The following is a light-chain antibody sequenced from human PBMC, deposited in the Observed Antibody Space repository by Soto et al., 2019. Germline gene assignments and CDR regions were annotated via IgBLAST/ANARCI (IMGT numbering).Light chain of an antibody. CDR1: SSNVGAASD. J-gene: IGLJ1*01. V-gene: IGLV1-40*01. Sequence: QSVLTQPPSVSGAPGQRVTISCSGTSSNVGAASDVYWYQQLPGTAPRLLISVDNKRPSGVNDRFSASKSGTSASLDITGLRPEDEADYYCQSYDDSLSGSWVFGTGTKVTVL. CDR2: VDN. CDR3: QSYDDSLSGSWV.